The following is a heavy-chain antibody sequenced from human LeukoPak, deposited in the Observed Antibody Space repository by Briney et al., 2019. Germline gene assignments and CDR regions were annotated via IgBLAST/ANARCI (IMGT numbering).Heavy chain of an antibody. CDR2: IYSGGST. Sequence: GGSLRLSCAASGFTVSSNYMSWVRHAPGKGLEWVLVIYSGGSTYYADSVKGQFTISRDNSKNTLYLQMNSLRAEDTAVYYCARGPSSSWADFDYWGQGTLVTVSS. V-gene: IGHV3-53*01. J-gene: IGHJ4*02. CDR3: ARGPSSSWADFDY. D-gene: IGHD6-13*01. CDR1: GFTVSSNY.